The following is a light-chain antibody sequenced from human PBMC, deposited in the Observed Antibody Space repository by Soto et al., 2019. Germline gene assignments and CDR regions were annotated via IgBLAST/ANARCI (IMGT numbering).Light chain of an antibody. CDR2: DAS. J-gene: IGKJ4*01. CDR1: QDINNY. CDR3: QKGDSFPFT. Sequence: IKMTHSPSSLAASVGERVPITCQASQDINNYLSWYQQNPGKAPKILIYDASNLETGVPSRFSGSGSGTDFTFTISSLQPEDIATYFCQKGDSFPFTFGGGTKVDIK. V-gene: IGKV1-33*01.